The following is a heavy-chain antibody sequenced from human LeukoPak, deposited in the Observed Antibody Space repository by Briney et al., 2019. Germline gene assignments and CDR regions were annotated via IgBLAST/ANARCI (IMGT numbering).Heavy chain of an antibody. CDR3: ARDRGYSTFDN. J-gene: IGHJ5*02. CDR1: GFPFSNYW. V-gene: IGHV3-7*01. CDR2: MKEDGGEI. Sequence: GGSLRLSCAASGFPFSNYWMSWGRPAPGKGLEWVANMKEDGGEINYVDSVKGRFTISRDNAKNSLYLHMNSLRVDDTAVYYCARDRGYSTFDNWGQGTLVTVSS. D-gene: IGHD4-23*01.